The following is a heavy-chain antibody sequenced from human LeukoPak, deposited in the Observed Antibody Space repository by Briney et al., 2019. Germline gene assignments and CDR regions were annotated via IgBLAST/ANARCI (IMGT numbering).Heavy chain of an antibody. CDR1: GFTFSNYA. CDR3: ARDLTYSRENYDMDV. CDR2: ISGSGGGT. Sequence: GGSLRLSCAASGFTFSNYAMSWVRQAPGKGLECVSAISGSGGGTYYADSVKGRFTISRDNSKNTLYLQMNSLRVGDTAVYYCARDLTYSRENYDMDVWGQGTTVTVSS. J-gene: IGHJ6*02. V-gene: IGHV3-23*01. D-gene: IGHD3-22*01.